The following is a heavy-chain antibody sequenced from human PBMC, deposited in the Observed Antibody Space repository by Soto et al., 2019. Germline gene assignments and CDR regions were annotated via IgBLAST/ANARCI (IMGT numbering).Heavy chain of an antibody. V-gene: IGHV3-53*02. CDR2: IFSGGST. CDR3: ATHPSSLK. J-gene: IGHJ4*02. Sequence: EVQLVETGGGLVQPGGSLRLSCAASGFTVFNNYMSWVRQAPGEGLEWVSVIFSGGSTSYADSVKGGFTVSRDSSKNTLYLPMNSLRAEDTAVYYCATHPSSLKWGQGTLVTVSP. CDR1: GFTVFNNY.